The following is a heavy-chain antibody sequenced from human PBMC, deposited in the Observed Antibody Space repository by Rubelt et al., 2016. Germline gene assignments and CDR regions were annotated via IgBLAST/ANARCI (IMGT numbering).Heavy chain of an antibody. CDR1: GGSFSNHY. Sequence: QVQLQESGPGLVKPSETLSLTCTVSGGSFSNHYWSWIRQPPGKGLEWTGYIYYSGSTYYNPSLKSRATISVDTSKNQSSLKPASETAAGTAVYYCARGVGRTWSECDYWGQGNLVTVS. CDR2: IYYSGST. D-gene: IGHD1-14*01. V-gene: IGHV4-59*11. CDR3: ARGVGRTWSECDY. J-gene: IGHJ4*02.